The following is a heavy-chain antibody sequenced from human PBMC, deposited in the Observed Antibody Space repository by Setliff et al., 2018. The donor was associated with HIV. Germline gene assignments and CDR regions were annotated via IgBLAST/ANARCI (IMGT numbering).Heavy chain of an antibody. CDR2: IYHAGNT. CDR1: GYSISSGYY. CDR3: ARGTTLKLVPDAFDI. J-gene: IGHJ3*02. V-gene: IGHV4-38-2*02. D-gene: IGHD4-17*01. Sequence: ASETLSLTCTVTGYSISSGYYWAWIRQPPGKGLEWIGYIYHAGNTYYNPSPKSRVTISVDTSKNQNSLRLNSLTAADTAVYYCARGTTLKLVPDAFDIWGQGTMVTVSS.